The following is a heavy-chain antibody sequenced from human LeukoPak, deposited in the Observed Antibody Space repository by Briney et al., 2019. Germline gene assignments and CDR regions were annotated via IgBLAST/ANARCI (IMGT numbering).Heavy chain of an antibody. Sequence: ASVKVSCKASGYTFTSYDINWVRQATGQGLEWMGWMNPNSGNTGYAQKFQGRVTMTRNTSISTDYMELSSLRSEDTAVYYCATYYFDSSGYYKYFQHWGQGTLVTVSS. CDR1: GYTFTSYD. J-gene: IGHJ1*01. CDR3: ATYYFDSSGYYKYFQH. CDR2: MNPNSGNT. V-gene: IGHV1-8*01. D-gene: IGHD3-22*01.